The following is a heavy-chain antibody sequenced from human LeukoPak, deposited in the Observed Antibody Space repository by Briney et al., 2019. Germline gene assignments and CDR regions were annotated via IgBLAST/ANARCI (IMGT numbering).Heavy chain of an antibody. D-gene: IGHD2-2*01. CDR1: GDSISSHY. J-gene: IGHJ3*02. Sequence: SETLSLTCTVSGDSISSHYWSWIRQPPGKGLGWIGYIYYSGSTNYNPSLKSRVTISVDTSKNQFSLKLSSETAADTAVYYCARRSLCSSTSCYAFDIWGQGTMVTVSP. CDR3: ARRSLCSSTSCYAFDI. CDR2: IYYSGST. V-gene: IGHV4-59*11.